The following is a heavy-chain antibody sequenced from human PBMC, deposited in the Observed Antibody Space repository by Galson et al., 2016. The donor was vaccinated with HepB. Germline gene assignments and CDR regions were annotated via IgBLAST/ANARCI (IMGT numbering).Heavy chain of an antibody. CDR1: GGTFSNYA. CDR2: IIPIFSTS. D-gene: IGHD2-2*01. Sequence: SVKVSCKAYGGTFSNYAFTWVRQAPGQGLDWMGGIIPIFSTSNYAQNLQGRVTITADESTSTVYMELSSLRSEDTAVYYCARKGGSTSGGAFAIWGQGTMVTVSS. V-gene: IGHV1-69*13. CDR3: ARKGGSTSGGAFAI. J-gene: IGHJ3*02.